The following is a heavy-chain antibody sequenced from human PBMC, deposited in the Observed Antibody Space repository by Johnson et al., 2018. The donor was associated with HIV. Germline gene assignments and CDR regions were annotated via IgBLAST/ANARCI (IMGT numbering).Heavy chain of an antibody. V-gene: IGHV3-20*04. CDR1: GFIFDDYG. CDR3: AKVARYGGSGWVDAFDI. D-gene: IGHD6-19*01. Sequence: VQLVESGGGVVRPGGSQRLSCAASGFIFDDYGMSWVRQAPGKGLEWVSSINWNGGSTGYGDSVKGRFTISRDNSKNTVFLQMNTLRADDTAVYYCAKVARYGGSGWVDAFDIWGQGTMVTVS. CDR2: INWNGGST. J-gene: IGHJ3*02.